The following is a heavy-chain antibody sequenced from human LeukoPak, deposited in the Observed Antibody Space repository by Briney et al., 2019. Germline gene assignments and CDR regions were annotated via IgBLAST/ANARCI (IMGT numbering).Heavy chain of an antibody. CDR2: IIPILGIA. CDR3: ARGGLNYDFWSGRWFDP. V-gene: IGHV1-69*04. J-gene: IGHJ5*02. Sequence: ASVKVSCKASGGTFSSYAISWVRQAPGQGLEWMGRIIPILGIANYAQKFQGRVTITADKSTSTAYMELSSLRSEDTAVYYCARGGLNYDFWSGRWFDPWGQGTLVTVSS. CDR1: GGTFSSYA. D-gene: IGHD3-3*01.